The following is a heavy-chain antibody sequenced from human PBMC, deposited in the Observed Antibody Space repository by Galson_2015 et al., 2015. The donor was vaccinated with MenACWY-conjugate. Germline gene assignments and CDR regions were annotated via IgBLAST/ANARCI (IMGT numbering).Heavy chain of an antibody. CDR3: AKEWSARTFSDEFDY. V-gene: IGHV3-30*18. J-gene: IGHJ4*02. D-gene: IGHD6-6*01. CDR2: VSYDGGTK. CDR1: GFTFSNYG. Sequence: SLRLSCAASGFTFSNYGMHWVRQTPAKGLEWMAVVSYDGGTKYYADSVKGRFSISRDNSKNTVDLQMNSLRVDDTAVYFCAKEWSARTFSDEFDYWVQGTLVTVSS.